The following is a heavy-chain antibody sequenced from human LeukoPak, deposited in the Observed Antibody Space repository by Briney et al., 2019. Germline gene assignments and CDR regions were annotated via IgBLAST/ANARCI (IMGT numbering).Heavy chain of an antibody. CDR2: VSNDGGIQ. V-gene: IGHV3-30*18. Sequence: GGSLRLSCAASGFTFSSFGMHWVRQAPGKGLEWVAVVSNDGGIQYYADSVKGRFTISRDNSKNALYLQMNSLRAEDTAVYYCAKEIGVADLFDYWGQGTLVTVSS. J-gene: IGHJ4*02. CDR3: AKEIGVADLFDY. CDR1: GFTFSSFG. D-gene: IGHD6-19*01.